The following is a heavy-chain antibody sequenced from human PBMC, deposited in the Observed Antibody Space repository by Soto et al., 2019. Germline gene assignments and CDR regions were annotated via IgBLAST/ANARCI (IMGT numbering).Heavy chain of an antibody. CDR1: GFMFSSHG. CDR3: GPDTLDY. Sequence: QVHLVESGGGVVQPGRSLRLSCAASGFMFSSHGMHWIRQGPGKGLEWVAVKWCDGSNKYYADSVKGRFTISRDNSKNTLYLQMNSLRVEDTAVYYCGPDTLDYWGQGTLVTVSS. J-gene: IGHJ4*02. V-gene: IGHV3-33*03. CDR2: KWCDGSNK.